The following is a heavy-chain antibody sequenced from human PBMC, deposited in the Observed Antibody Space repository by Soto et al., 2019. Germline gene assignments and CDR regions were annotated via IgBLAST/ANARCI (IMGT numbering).Heavy chain of an antibody. V-gene: IGHV2-5*01. D-gene: IGHD3-16*01. J-gene: IGHJ4*02. CDR1: GFSLRTTGVG. CDR2: IYWNDDK. Sequence: QITLKESGPTLVEPTQTPTLTCTYSGFSLRTTGVGVGWIRQPPGKALEWLGIIYWNDDKRYSPSLKNRFTLTSDISKSQVVLTMTNMDPVDTATYYCAHTWGLPFDYWGQETLVIVSS. CDR3: AHTWGLPFDY.